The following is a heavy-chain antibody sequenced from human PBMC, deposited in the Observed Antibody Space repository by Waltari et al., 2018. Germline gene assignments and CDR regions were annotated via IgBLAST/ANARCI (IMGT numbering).Heavy chain of an antibody. J-gene: IGHJ4*02. CDR1: GDSISNGSSH. V-gene: IGHV4-61*02. Sequence: QVQLQESGPGLVKPSQTLSLTCTVSGDSISNGSSHWSWIRQPAGKRLEWIGRIYNSGGANHTPSLTSRVTISIDTSKNQFSLDLRSVTAADTAIYYCAREEGRYYNFWNGYYAFDNWGQGTLVTVSS. CDR3: AREEGRYYNFWNGYYAFDN. CDR2: IYNSGGA. D-gene: IGHD3-3*01.